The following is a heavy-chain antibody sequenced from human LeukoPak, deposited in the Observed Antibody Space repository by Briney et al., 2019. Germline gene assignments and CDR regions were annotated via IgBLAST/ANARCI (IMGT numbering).Heavy chain of an antibody. CDR2: IYYSGST. Sequence: PSEPLSLTCTVSGGSISSSSYYWGWIRQPPGQGLEWIGSIYYSGSTYYNPSLKSRVTISVDTSKNQFSLKLSSVTAADTAVYYCARIAVAERYAFDIWGQGTMVTVSS. D-gene: IGHD6-19*01. J-gene: IGHJ3*02. CDR3: ARIAVAERYAFDI. V-gene: IGHV4-39*01. CDR1: GGSISSSSYY.